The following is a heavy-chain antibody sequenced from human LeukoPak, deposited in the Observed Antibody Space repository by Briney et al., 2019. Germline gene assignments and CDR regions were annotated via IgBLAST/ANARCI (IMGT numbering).Heavy chain of an antibody. CDR1: GFTLGNSF. CDR2: IYSGGDT. J-gene: IGHJ4*02. D-gene: IGHD7-27*01. CDR3: AKTGGPWD. Sequence: GGSLRLSCAASGFTLGNSFMTWVRQAPGKGLEWVSVIYSGGDTYYTDSVKGRFTISRDHSKNTLFLQMNSLRADDTAVYYCAKTGGPWDWGQGTLVTVSS. V-gene: IGHV3-53*01.